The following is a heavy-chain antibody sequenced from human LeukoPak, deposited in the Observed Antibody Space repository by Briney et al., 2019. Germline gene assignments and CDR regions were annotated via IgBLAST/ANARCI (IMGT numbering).Heavy chain of an antibody. D-gene: IGHD6-13*01. CDR1: GDSISTRTYH. Sequence: PSETLSLTCTVSGDSISTRTYHWGWIRQPPGKGLEWIGTIYYSGSTYYNASLKSRVAISVDTSKNQFSLNLSSVTAADTAMYYRARRRAGAEYFDYWGQGSLVTVSS. V-gene: IGHV4-39*01. CDR3: ARRRAGAEYFDY. J-gene: IGHJ4*02. CDR2: IYYSGST.